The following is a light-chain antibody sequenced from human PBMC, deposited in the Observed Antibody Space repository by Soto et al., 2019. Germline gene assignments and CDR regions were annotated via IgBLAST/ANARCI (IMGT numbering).Light chain of an antibody. J-gene: IGLJ1*01. CDR3: SSYTSRSTLV. V-gene: IGLV2-14*01. CDR2: EVS. Sequence: SALTQPASVSGSPGQSITISCTGTSSDVGGYNYVSWYQQHPGKAPKLMIYEVSNRPLGVSNRFSGSKSGNTASLTISGLQAEDEAEYYCSSYTSRSTLVFGTGTKVTVL. CDR1: SSDVGGYNY.